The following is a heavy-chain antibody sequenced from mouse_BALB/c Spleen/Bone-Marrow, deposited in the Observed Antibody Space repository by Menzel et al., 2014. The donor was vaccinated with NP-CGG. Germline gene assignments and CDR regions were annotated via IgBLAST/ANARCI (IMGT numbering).Heavy chain of an antibody. D-gene: IGHD2-4*01. CDR2: IDPSDSET. CDR3: ARFPIYYDSGGAMDY. Sequence: VQLQQSGAELVKPGAPVKLSCKASGYTFTSYWMNWVKQRPGRGLEWIGRIDPSDSETHYNQKFKDKATLTVDKSSNTAYIQLSSLTSEDSAVYYCARFPIYYDSGGAMDYWGQGTSVTVSS. V-gene: IGHV1-69*02. CDR1: GYTFTSYW. J-gene: IGHJ4*01.